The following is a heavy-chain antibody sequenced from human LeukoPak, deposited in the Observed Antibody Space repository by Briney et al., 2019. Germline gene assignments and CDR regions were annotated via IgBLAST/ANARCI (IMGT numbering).Heavy chain of an antibody. D-gene: IGHD6-13*01. CDR1: GFAVSSNY. J-gene: IGHJ5*02. Sequence: PGGSLRLSCAASGFAVSSNYMSWVRQAPGKGLEWVSLIYSGGDTYYADSVKGRFTISRDNSKNTLYLQMNSLRAEDTAVYYCGRVRGRSSSPPFDPWGQGTLVTVSS. CDR3: GRVRGRSSSPPFDP. CDR2: IYSGGDT. V-gene: IGHV3-66*01.